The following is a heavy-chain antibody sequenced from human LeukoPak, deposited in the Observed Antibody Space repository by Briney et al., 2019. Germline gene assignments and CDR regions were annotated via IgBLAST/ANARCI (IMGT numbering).Heavy chain of an antibody. CDR3: ARDQDGVGATIDY. V-gene: IGHV3-66*01. CDR2: IYNTGST. Sequence: PGGSLRLSCAASGFTVSSNYMSWVRQAPGKGLEWVSVIYNTGSTFYADSVKGRFTISRDSSKNTVYLQMNSLRGEDTAVYYCARDQDGVGATIDYWGQGTLVTVSS. CDR1: GFTVSSNY. J-gene: IGHJ4*02. D-gene: IGHD1-26*01.